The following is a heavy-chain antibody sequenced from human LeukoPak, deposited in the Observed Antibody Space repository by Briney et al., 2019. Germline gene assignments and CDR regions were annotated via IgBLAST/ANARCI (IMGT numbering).Heavy chain of an antibody. CDR3: ARARGGSNSDY. V-gene: IGHV3-7*05. Sequence: GGSLRLSCAASGFTFSSYWMGWVRQAPGKGLEWVANIKQDGSEKYYVDSVKGRFTISRDNAKNSLYLQMNSLRADDTAVYYCARARGGSNSDYWGQGTLVTVSS. CDR1: GFTFSSYW. D-gene: IGHD1-26*01. J-gene: IGHJ4*02. CDR2: IKQDGSEK.